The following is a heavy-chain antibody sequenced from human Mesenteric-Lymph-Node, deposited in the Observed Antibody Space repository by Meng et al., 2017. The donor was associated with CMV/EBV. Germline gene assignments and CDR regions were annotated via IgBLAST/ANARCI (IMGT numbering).Heavy chain of an antibody. CDR2: ISGSDGDA. D-gene: IGHD3-3*01. Sequence: GGSLRLSCAASGFTFSNSDMNWVRQAPGKGLEWVSRISGSDGDASYADSVKGRFTISRDISHNTLYLQMNSLRAEDTAVYRCAKGAIVGVTAPDYWGQGTLVTVSS. CDR3: AKGAIVGVTAPDY. CDR1: GFTFSNSD. V-gene: IGHV3-23*01. J-gene: IGHJ4*02.